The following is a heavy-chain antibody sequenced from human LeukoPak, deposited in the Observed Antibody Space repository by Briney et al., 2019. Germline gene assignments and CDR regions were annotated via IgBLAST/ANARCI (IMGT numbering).Heavy chain of an antibody. Sequence: GGSLRLSCAASGFTFSSYWISWVRQAPGKGLEWVSSISLSGGTTDYADSVKGRFTISRDNSKNTLDLQMNSLTAEDTALYYCAKEDRGSSHKFFDYWGQGTLVTVSS. CDR1: GFTFSSYW. CDR2: ISLSGGTT. V-gene: IGHV3-23*01. J-gene: IGHJ4*02. CDR3: AKEDRGSSHKFFDY. D-gene: IGHD6-6*01.